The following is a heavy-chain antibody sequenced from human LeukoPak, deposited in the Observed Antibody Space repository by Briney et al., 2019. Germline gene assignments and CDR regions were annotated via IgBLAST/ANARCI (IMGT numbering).Heavy chain of an antibody. CDR2: ISSSSSYI. CDR1: GFTFSSYS. D-gene: IGHD5-12*01. J-gene: IGHJ4*02. CDR3: ARGVDIVATIDY. V-gene: IGHV3-21*01. Sequence: GGSLRLSCAASGFTFSSYSMNWVRQAPGKGLEWVSSISSSSSYIYYAGSVKGRFTISRGNAKNSLYLQMNCLRAEDTAVYYCARGVDIVATIDYWGQGTLVTVSS.